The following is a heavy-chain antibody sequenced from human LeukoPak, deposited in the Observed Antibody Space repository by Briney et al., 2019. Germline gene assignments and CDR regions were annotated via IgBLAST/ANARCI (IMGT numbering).Heavy chain of an antibody. CDR1: GGTFSSYA. CDR3: ARDRGLVPRDY. Sequence: SVKVSCKASGGTFSSYAISWVRQAPGQGLEWMGGIIPIFGTANYAQKFQGRVTMTRDMSTSTVYMELSSLRSEDTAVYYCARDRGLVPRDYWGQGTLVTVSS. V-gene: IGHV1-69*05. J-gene: IGHJ4*02. CDR2: IIPIFGTA. D-gene: IGHD2-15*01.